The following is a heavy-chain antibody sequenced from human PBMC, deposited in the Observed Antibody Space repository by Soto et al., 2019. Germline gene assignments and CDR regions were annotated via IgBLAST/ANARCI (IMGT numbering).Heavy chain of an antibody. CDR3: ARTLYGDNVDY. J-gene: IGHJ4*02. CDR1: GYTFTCYD. V-gene: IGHV1-8*01. Sequence: ASVKVSCKASGYTFTCYDMNWVRQATGQGLEWMGWMNPNSGNTGYAQKFQGRVTMTRNTSISTAYMELCSLRSEDTAVYYCARTLYGDNVDYWGQGTLVTVSS. D-gene: IGHD4-17*01. CDR2: MNPNSGNT.